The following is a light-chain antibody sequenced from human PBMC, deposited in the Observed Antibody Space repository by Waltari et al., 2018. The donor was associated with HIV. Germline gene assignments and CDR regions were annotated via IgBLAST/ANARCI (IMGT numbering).Light chain of an antibody. CDR2: RNN. V-gene: IGLV1-47*01. Sequence: QSVLTQPPSASRSPGQRVLMSCSGTNSNIGNNFVSWFQQVPGGARKRVIYRNNKRPSWGPYRVSAAKSGSAASLAITGLQADDEAAYYCASWDDKLSQWVFGGGTKLTV. J-gene: IGLJ3*02. CDR3: ASWDDKLSQWV. CDR1: NSNIGNNF.